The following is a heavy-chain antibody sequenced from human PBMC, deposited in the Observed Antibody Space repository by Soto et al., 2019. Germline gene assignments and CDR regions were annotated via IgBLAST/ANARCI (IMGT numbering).Heavy chain of an antibody. J-gene: IGHJ6*02. D-gene: IGHD3-3*01. CDR1: GGSISSGGYY. V-gene: IGHV4-31*03. CDR2: IYYSGST. Sequence: PSETLSLTCTVSGGSISSGGYYWSWIRQHPGKGLEWIGYIYYSGSTYYNPSLKSRVTISVDTSKNQFSLKLSSVTAADTAVYYCARDRLRITIFDGMDVWGQGTTVTVSS. CDR3: ARDRLRITIFDGMDV.